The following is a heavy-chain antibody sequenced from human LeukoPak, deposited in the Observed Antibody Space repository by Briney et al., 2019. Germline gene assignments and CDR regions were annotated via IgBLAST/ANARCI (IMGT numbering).Heavy chain of an antibody. D-gene: IGHD3-3*01. CDR1: GFTVSSNY. CDR3: ARGPSSITIFGVVSNWFDP. J-gene: IGHJ5*02. CDR2: IYSGGST. Sequence: GGSLRLSCAASGFTVSSNYMSWVRQAPGKGLEWVSVIYSGGSTYYADSVKGRFTISRDNSKNTLYLQMNSLRAEDTAVYYCARGPSSITIFGVVSNWFDPWGQGTLVTVSS. V-gene: IGHV3-53*01.